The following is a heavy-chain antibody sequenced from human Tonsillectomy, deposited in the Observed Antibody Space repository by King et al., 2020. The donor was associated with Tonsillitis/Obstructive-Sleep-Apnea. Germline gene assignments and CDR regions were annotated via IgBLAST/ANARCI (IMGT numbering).Heavy chain of an antibody. D-gene: IGHD6-19*01. J-gene: IGHJ4*02. CDR2: IYYSGST. CDR1: GGSISGYY. Sequence: QLQESSPGLVQPSETLSLICTVSGGSISGYYWSWIRQPPGKGLEWIGYIYYSGSTRYSPSLKSRVTISVDTSKNQFSLELNSVTAADTAVYYCARHYVYSSGEGFDYWGQGTLVTVSS. V-gene: IGHV4-59*08. CDR3: ARHYVYSSGEGFDY.